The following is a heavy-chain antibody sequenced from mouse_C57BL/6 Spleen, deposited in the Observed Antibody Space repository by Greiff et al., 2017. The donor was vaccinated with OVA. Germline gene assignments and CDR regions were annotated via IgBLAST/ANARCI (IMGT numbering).Heavy chain of an antibody. CDR3: ARSSHHSNYDMDD. CDR2: IYPSSGNT. J-gene: IGHJ4*01. CDR1: GYTFTSYG. Sequence: QVQLQQSGAELARPGASVKLSCKASGYTFTSYGISWVKQRTGQGLEWIGEIYPSSGNTYYNEKFKGKATLTADKSSSTAYMELRSLTSEDSAVYVCARSSHHSNYDMDDWGKGTSVTVSS. V-gene: IGHV1-81*01.